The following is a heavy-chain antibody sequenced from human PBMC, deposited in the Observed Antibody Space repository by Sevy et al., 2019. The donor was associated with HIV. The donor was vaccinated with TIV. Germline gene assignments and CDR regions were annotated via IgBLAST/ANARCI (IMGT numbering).Heavy chain of an antibody. CDR3: ARVHCSGGSCYSVEPAFDY. J-gene: IGHJ4*02. CDR1: GGSISSYY. CDR2: IYYSGST. Sequence: SETLSLTCTVSGGSISSYYWSWIRQPPGKGLEWIGYIYYSGSTNYNPSLKSRVTISVDTSKNQFSLKLSSVTAADTAVYYCARVHCSGGSCYSVEPAFDYWGQRTLVTVSS. D-gene: IGHD2-15*01. V-gene: IGHV4-59*01.